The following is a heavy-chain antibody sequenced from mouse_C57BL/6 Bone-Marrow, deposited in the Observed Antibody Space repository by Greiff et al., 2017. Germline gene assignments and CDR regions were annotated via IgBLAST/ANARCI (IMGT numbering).Heavy chain of an antibody. CDR2: IRLKSDNYAT. J-gene: IGHJ3*01. Sequence: EVKLQESGGGLVQPGGSMKLSCVASGFTFSNYWMNWVRQSPEKGLEWVAQIRLKSDNYATHYAESVKGRFTISRDDSKSSVYLQMNNLRAEDTGIYYCTTVVATPFAYWGQGTLVTVSA. CDR1: GFTFSNYW. V-gene: IGHV6-3*01. D-gene: IGHD1-1*01. CDR3: TTVVATPFAY.